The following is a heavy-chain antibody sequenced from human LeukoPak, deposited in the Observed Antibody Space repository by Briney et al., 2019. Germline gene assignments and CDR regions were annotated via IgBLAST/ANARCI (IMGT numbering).Heavy chain of an antibody. D-gene: IGHD6-19*01. Sequence: GASVTVSCKASGYTFTSYDINWVRQATGQGLEWMGWMNPNSGNTGYAQKFQGRVTMTRNTSISTAYMELSSLRSEDTAVYYCARTRIAVAGTSDYYYGMDVWGQGTTVTVSS. CDR3: ARTRIAVAGTSDYYYGMDV. CDR1: GYTFTSYD. CDR2: MNPNSGNT. V-gene: IGHV1-8*01. J-gene: IGHJ6*02.